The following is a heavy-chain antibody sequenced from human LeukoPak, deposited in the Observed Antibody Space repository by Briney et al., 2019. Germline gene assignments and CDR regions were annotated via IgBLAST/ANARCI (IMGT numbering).Heavy chain of an antibody. CDR2: ITSSSSSI. D-gene: IGHD4/OR15-4a*01. CDR1: GFTFSIYT. J-gene: IGHJ4*02. Sequence: GGSLRLSCVASGFTFSIYTMSWVRQAPGKGLEWVSSITSSSSSIYSADSVKGRLTISRDNAKNSLYLEMNSLRDEDTAVYYCARDLAWGAYWGQGTLVTVSS. CDR3: ARDLAWGAY. V-gene: IGHV3-21*01.